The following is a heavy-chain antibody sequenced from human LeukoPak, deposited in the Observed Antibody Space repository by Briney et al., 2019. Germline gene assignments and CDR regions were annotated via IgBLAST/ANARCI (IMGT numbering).Heavy chain of an antibody. CDR2: ISAYNGNT. V-gene: IGHV1-18*01. CDR3: ARDGDYDYVWGSYRYNSFDY. J-gene: IGHJ4*02. CDR1: GYTFTSDG. D-gene: IGHD3-16*02. Sequence: ASVNVSCKASGYTFTSDGISWVRQAPGQGLERMGWISAYNGNTNYAQKLQGRVTMTTDTSTSTAYMELRSLRSDDTAVYYCARDGDYDYVWGSYRYNSFDYWGQGTLVTVSS.